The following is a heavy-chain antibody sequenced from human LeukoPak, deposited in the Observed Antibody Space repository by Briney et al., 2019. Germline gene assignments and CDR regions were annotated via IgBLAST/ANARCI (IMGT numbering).Heavy chain of an antibody. V-gene: IGHV3-30*02. Sequence: GGSLRLSCAASGFTFSSYGMHWVRQAPGKGLEWVAFIRYDGSNKYYADSVKGRFTISRDNSKNTLYLQMNSLRAEDTAVYYCAKDSEQWELRALDAFDIWGRGTLVTVSS. CDR1: GFTFSSYG. J-gene: IGHJ3*02. CDR2: IRYDGSNK. D-gene: IGHD1-26*01. CDR3: AKDSEQWELRALDAFDI.